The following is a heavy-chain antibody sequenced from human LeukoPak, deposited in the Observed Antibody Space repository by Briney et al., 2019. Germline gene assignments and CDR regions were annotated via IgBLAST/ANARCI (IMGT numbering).Heavy chain of an antibody. V-gene: IGHV1-8*03. CDR1: GYTFTSYD. CDR2: MNPNSGNT. D-gene: IGHD6-19*01. CDR3: ARAPQWPNGDYYYYMDV. J-gene: IGHJ6*03. Sequence: GASVKVSCKASGYTFTSYDINWVRQATGQGLEWMGWMNPNSGNTGYAQNFQGRVTITRNTSISTAYMELSSLRSEDTAVYYCARAPQWPNGDYYYYMDVWGKGTTVTVSS.